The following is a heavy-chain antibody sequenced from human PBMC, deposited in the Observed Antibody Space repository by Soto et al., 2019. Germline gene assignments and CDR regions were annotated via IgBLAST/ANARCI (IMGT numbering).Heavy chain of an antibody. CDR2: IYPGDSDT. CDR3: ARAPYCSGGSCYSSYYYYYGMDV. J-gene: IGHJ6*02. CDR1: GYSFTSYW. V-gene: IGHV5-51*01. D-gene: IGHD2-15*01. Sequence: GESLKISCKGSGYSFTSYWIGWVRQLPGKGLEWMGIIYPGDSDTRYSPSFQGQVTISADKPISTAYLQWSSLKASDTAMYYCARAPYCSGGSCYSSYYYYYGMDVWGQGTTVTVSS.